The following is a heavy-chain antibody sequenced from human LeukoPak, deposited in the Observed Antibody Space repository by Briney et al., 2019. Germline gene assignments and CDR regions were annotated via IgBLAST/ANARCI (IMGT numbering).Heavy chain of an antibody. D-gene: IGHD2-2*01. Sequence: GGSLRLSCAASGFTFDDYAMHWVRQAPGKGLEWVSGISWNSGSIGYADSVKGRFTISRDNAKNSLYLQMNSLRAEDTALYYCAKDSSSTSSYYYYMDVWGKGTTVTISS. V-gene: IGHV3-9*01. CDR3: AKDSSSTSSYYYYMDV. CDR2: ISWNSGSI. J-gene: IGHJ6*03. CDR1: GFTFDDYA.